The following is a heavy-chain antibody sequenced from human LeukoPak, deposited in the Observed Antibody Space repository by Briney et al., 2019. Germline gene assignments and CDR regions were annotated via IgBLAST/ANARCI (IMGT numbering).Heavy chain of an antibody. Sequence: GESLKISCKGTGYSFTSYWIGWVRQMPGKGLEWMGIIYPGDSDTRYCPFFQGQVTISAEESISSAYLQWSSLKASDTDMYSCVRTKVAAGTPAPYYIDFCGQGTLVTVSS. CDR3: VRTKVAAGTPAPYYIDF. V-gene: IGHV5-51*01. CDR2: IYPGDSDT. J-gene: IGHJ4*02. D-gene: IGHD6-13*01. CDR1: GYSFTSYW.